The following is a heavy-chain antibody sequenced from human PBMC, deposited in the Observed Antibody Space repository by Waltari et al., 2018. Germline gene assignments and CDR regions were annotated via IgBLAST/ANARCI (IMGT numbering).Heavy chain of an antibody. CDR1: GGSFNGYY. CDR2: INHAGTR. Sequence: QVQLQQWGAGLLQPSETLSLTCAVNGGSFNGYYWCWIRQSPGKGLQWIGEINHAGTRNYNPSLKSRVTMLVDKSRSQFALKMSSMTAADTAWYYCVRLEDCSGPGGNCYGGDPFALDVWGQGTTVTVSS. J-gene: IGHJ6*02. V-gene: IGHV4-34*02. D-gene: IGHD2-15*01. CDR3: VRLEDCSGPGGNCYGGDPFALDV.